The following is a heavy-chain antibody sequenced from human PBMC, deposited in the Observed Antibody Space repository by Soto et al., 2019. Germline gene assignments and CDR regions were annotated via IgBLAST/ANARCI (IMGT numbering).Heavy chain of an antibody. CDR1: GFTFRDFY. CDR3: ANGIVATGELDY. CDR2: ISGSSSYT. V-gene: IGHV3-11*05. D-gene: IGHD5-12*01. Sequence: QVQLVESGGGLVKPGGSLRLSCAASGFTFRDFYMYWIRQAPGKGLEWVSYISGSSSYTNYADSVKGRFTISRDDAKNSLYLQMNRLRAEDTAVYYCANGIVATGELDYWGQGTLVTVSS. J-gene: IGHJ4*02.